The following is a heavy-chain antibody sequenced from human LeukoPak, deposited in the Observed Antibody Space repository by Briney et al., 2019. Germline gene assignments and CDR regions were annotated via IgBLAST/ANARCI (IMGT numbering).Heavy chain of an antibody. D-gene: IGHD1-26*01. CDR2: ISGSGGST. Sequence: GGSLRLSCAASGFTFSGYAMTWVRQAPGKGLEWVSGISGSGGSTNYADSVKGRLTISRDNSKDTLYLQMNSLRAEDTAVYYCASTMGATRSLDYWGQGTLVTVSS. CDR3: ASTMGATRSLDY. J-gene: IGHJ4*02. V-gene: IGHV3-23*01. CDR1: GFTFSGYA.